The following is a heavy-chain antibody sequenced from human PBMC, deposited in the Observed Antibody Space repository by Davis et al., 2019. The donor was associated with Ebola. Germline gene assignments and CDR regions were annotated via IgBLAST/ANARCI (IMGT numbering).Heavy chain of an antibody. Sequence: PSATLSLTCTVSGGSISSYYWSWIRQPPGKGLEWIGYIYYSGSTNYNPSLKSRVTISVDTSKNQFSLKLSPVTAADTAVYYCARGPCSSTSCYISDWFDPWGQGTLVTVSS. J-gene: IGHJ5*02. CDR3: ARGPCSSTSCYISDWFDP. CDR1: GGSISSYY. CDR2: IYYSGST. D-gene: IGHD2-2*02. V-gene: IGHV4-59*01.